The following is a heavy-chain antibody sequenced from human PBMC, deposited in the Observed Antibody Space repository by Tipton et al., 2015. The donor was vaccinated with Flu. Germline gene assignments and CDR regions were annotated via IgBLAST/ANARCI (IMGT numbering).Heavy chain of an antibody. D-gene: IGHD3-22*01. V-gene: IGHV5-51*01. J-gene: IGHJ4*02. Sequence: QLVQSGAEVKKPGESLKISCKGSGYSFNNYWIGWVRQMPGKGLEWMGIISPGDSDTRYSPSFQGQVTISADKSISTAYLQWSSLKASDTAMYYCASTNYYDNNAFDYWGQGTLVTVSS. CDR2: ISPGDSDT. CDR1: GYSFNNYW. CDR3: ASTNYYDNNAFDY.